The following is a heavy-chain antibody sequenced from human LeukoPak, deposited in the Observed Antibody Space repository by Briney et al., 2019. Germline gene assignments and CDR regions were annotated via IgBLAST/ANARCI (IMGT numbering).Heavy chain of an antibody. V-gene: IGHV4-59*12. Sequence: SETLSLTCTVSGGSISSYYWSWIRQPPGKGLEWIGNIYYSGSTNYNPSLKSRVTISVDTSKNQFSLKLSSVTAADTAVYYCARDVIAAAGPNWFDPWGQGTLVTVSS. CDR1: GGSISSYY. J-gene: IGHJ5*02. D-gene: IGHD6-13*01. CDR2: IYYSGST. CDR3: ARDVIAAAGPNWFDP.